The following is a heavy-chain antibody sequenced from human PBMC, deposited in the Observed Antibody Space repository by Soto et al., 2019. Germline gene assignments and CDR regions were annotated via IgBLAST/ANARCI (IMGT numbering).Heavy chain of an antibody. V-gene: IGHV3-30-3*01. CDR3: ARAGGTGTTGDFDY. J-gene: IGHJ4*02. Sequence: VAVISYDGSNKYYADSVTGRFTISRDNSKNTLYLQMNSLRAEDTAVYYCARAGGTGTTGDFDYWGQGTLVTVSS. CDR2: ISYDGSNK. D-gene: IGHD1-1*01.